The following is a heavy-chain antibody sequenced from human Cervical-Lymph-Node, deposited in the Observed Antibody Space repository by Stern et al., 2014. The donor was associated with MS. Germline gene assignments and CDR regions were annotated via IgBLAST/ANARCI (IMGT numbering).Heavy chain of an antibody. J-gene: IGHJ4*02. CDR3: AREGKGRNGYNNPFDY. CDR2: IIPIFGTA. CDR1: GDTFGTYT. D-gene: IGHD5-24*01. Sequence: VRLVESGAEVRKPGSSVNGSCKASGDTFGTYTLSWGRPAPGQGRGIMGGIIPIFGTANYVQQMQGSVMFTAGEFTNTGYMELSSLRSEDTAVYYCAREGKGRNGYNNPFDYWGQGTLVTVSS. V-gene: IGHV1-69*01.